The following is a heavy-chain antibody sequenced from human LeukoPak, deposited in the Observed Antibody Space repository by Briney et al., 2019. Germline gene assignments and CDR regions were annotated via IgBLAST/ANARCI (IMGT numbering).Heavy chain of an antibody. Sequence: SETLSLTCTVSGGSISNSSDYWGWIRQPPGQGLEWIGSIYYSGSTYYNPSLKSRVTISVDTSKNQFSLKLSSVSAADTAVYYCARRSPQCWGGDCYFDYWGQGTLVTVSS. J-gene: IGHJ4*02. CDR3: ARRSPQCWGGDCYFDY. V-gene: IGHV4-39*01. CDR2: IYYSGST. D-gene: IGHD2-21*02. CDR1: GGSISNSSDY.